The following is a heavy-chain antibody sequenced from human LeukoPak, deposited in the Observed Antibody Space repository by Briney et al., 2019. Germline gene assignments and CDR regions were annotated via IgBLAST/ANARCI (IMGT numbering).Heavy chain of an antibody. CDR2: INPNSGGT. D-gene: IGHD3-22*01. CDR3: ARVGYYDSSGYWT. CDR1: GYTFTGYY. J-gene: IGHJ5*02. Sequence: VASVKVSCKASGYTFTGYYMHWVRQAPGQGLEWMGWINPNSGGTNYAQKFQGRVTMTRDTSISTAYMELSRLRSDDTAVYYCARVGYYDSSGYWTWGQGTLVTASS. V-gene: IGHV1-2*02.